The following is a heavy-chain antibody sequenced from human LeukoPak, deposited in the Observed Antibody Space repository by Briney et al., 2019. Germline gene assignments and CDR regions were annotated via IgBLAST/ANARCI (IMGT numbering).Heavy chain of an antibody. CDR3: AEGYFEPFAH. V-gene: IGHV4-59*02. CDR1: GASVSNSH. J-gene: IGHJ4*02. D-gene: IGHD2/OR15-2a*01. Sequence: SDPLSLTCALSGASVSNSHWHWLRQFPGKAMEWIGCLSYTGKTDYNPSLSSRVTISLGTSNNQVALKLKSVAAADTAVYYCAEGYFEPFAHWGPGTLVTVSS. CDR2: LSYTGKT.